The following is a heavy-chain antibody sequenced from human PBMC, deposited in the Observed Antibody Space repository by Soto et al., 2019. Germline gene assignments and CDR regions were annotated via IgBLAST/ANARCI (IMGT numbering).Heavy chain of an antibody. D-gene: IGHD6-6*01. Sequence: QITVKGSGPTLVKPTQTLTLTCSLSGISLSTSGVGLGWIRQTPGKALEWLALIYWNDDKHYTPSLKSRLTITKDTSKNQAVLTMTNTDPVDTATYYCARGLATLPVSAFEVWGQGTVVTVSS. CDR1: GISLSTSGVG. CDR2: IYWNDDK. J-gene: IGHJ3*01. CDR3: ARGLATLPVSAFEV. V-gene: IGHV2-5*01.